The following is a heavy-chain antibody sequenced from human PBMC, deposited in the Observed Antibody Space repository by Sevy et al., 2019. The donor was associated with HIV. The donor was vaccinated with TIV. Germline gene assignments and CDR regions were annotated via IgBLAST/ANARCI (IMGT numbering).Heavy chain of an antibody. CDR1: GFTFSSYW. J-gene: IGHJ5*02. V-gene: IGHV3-74*01. Sequence: GGSLRLSCAASGFTFSSYWMHWVRQAPGKGLVWVSRINSDGSSKSYADSVKGRFTISRDNAKNTLYLQMNRLRAEDTAVYYCARVVYYYDSSGYYNWFDPWGQGTLVTVSS. CDR3: ARVVYYYDSSGYYNWFDP. CDR2: INSDGSSK. D-gene: IGHD3-22*01.